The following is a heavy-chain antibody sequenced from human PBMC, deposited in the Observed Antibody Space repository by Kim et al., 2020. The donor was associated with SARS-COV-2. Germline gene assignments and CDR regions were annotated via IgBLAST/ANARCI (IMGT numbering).Heavy chain of an antibody. V-gene: IGHV3-23*01. J-gene: IGHJ4*02. D-gene: IGHD2-15*01. CDR3: AKDAGRGGGSGFDY. Sequence: YTDPVKGRFAISGDNSRNTLYRQMNSLRAEDTAVYYCAKDAGRGGGSGFDYWGQGTLVTVSS.